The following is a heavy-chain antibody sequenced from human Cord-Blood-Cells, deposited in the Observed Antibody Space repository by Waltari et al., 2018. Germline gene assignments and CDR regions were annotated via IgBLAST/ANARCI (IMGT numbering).Heavy chain of an antibody. CDR1: GGSFSGYY. Sequence: QVQLQQWGAGLLKPSETLSLTCAVDGGSFSGYYWSWIRQPPGKGLEWIGEINHSGSTNYNPSLKSRVTISVDTSKNQFSLKLSSVTAADTAVYYCARHMGYSGSYYYFDYWGQGTLVTVSS. V-gene: IGHV4-34*01. CDR2: INHSGST. CDR3: ARHMGYSGSYYYFDY. D-gene: IGHD1-26*01. J-gene: IGHJ4*02.